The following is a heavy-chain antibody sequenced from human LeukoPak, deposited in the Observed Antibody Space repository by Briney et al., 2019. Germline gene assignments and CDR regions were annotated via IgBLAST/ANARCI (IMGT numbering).Heavy chain of an antibody. CDR1: GGSISSGGYY. CDR2: IYYSGST. Sequence: PSETLSLTCTVSGGSISSGGYYWSWIRQHPGKGLEWIGYIYYSGSTYYNPSLKSRVTISVDTSKNQFSLKLSSVTAADTAVYYCAREGRLWFGELYYFDYGMDVWGQGTTVTVSS. D-gene: IGHD3-10*01. CDR3: AREGRLWFGELYYFDYGMDV. J-gene: IGHJ6*02. V-gene: IGHV4-31*03.